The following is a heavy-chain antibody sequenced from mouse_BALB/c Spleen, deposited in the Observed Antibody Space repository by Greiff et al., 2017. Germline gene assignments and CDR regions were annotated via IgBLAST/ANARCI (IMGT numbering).Heavy chain of an antibody. CDR1: GYTFTSYW. CDR2: IYPGNSDT. CDR3: TPLITTVVATDY. J-gene: IGHJ2*01. D-gene: IGHD1-1*01. V-gene: IGHV1-5*01. Sequence: EVQLQQSGTVLARPGASVKMSCKASGYTFTSYWMHWVKQRPGQGLEWIGAIYPGNSDTSYNQKFKGKAKLTAVTSTSTAYMELSSLTNEDSAVYYCTPLITTVVATDYWGQGTTLTVSS.